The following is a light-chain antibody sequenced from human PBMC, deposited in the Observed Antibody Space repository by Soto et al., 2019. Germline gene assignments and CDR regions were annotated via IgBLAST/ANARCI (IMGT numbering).Light chain of an antibody. CDR1: QTISSW. J-gene: IGKJ1*01. CDR3: QHYNSYSEA. CDR2: KAS. Sequence: DIQMTQSPSTLSGSVGDRVTITCRASQTISSWLAWYQQKPGKAPKLLIYKASTLKSGVPSRFGGSGSGTEFTLTISSLQPDDFATYCCQHYNSYSEAFGQGTKVELK. V-gene: IGKV1-5*03.